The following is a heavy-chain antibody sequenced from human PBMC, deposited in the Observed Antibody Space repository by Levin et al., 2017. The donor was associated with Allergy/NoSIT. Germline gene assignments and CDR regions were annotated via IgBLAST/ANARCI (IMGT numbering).Heavy chain of an antibody. J-gene: IGHJ4*02. V-gene: IGHV1-8*01. CDR1: GYTFTSHD. CDR2: MNPNSGNT. CDR3: ARGGRCSSTSCYRSCDY. Sequence: AASVKVSCKASGYTFTSHDINWVRQATGQGLEWMGWMNPNSGNTGYAQKFQGRVTMTRNTSISTAYMELSSLRSEDTAVYYCARGGRCSSTSCYRSCDYWGQGTLVTVSS. D-gene: IGHD2-2*01.